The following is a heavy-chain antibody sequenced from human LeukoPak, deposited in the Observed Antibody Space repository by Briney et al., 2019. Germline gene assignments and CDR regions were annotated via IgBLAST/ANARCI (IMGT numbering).Heavy chain of an antibody. CDR1: GFTVSSNY. CDR2: ISGSGGST. D-gene: IGHD3-3*01. V-gene: IGHV3-23*01. CDR3: AKDFGFGVVSVGLFDY. J-gene: IGHJ4*02. Sequence: GGSLRLSCAASGFTVSSNYMSWVRQAPGKGLEWVSAISGSGGSTYYADSVKGRFTISRDNSKNTLYLQMNSLRAEDTAVYYCAKDFGFGVVSVGLFDYWGQGTLVTVSS.